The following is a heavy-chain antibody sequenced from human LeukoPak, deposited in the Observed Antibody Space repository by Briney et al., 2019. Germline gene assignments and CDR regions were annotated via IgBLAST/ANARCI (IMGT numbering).Heavy chain of an antibody. J-gene: IGHJ4*02. V-gene: IGHV3-48*03. CDR3: ARVSWQDYYGSGSYLDY. D-gene: IGHD3-10*01. CDR2: ISSSGSTI. Sequence: PGGSLRLSCAASGFTFSSYEMNWVRQAPGKGLEWVSYISSSGSTIYYADSVKGRFTISRDNAKNSLYLQMNSLRAEDTAVYYCARVSWQDYYGSGSYLDYWGQGTLVTVSS. CDR1: GFTFSSYE.